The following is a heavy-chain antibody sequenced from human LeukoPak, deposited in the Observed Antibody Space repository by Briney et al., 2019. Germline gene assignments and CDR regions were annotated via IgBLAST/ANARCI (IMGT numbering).Heavy chain of an antibody. CDR2: VYYGRTT. V-gene: IGHV4-39*01. D-gene: IGHD5-12*01. CDR3: VRHDGRGGATMGALDS. CDR1: AGSISSSSRH. J-gene: IGHJ4*02. Sequence: SETLSLTCAVSAGSISSSSRHWGWIRQSPGKGLEWIGSVYYGRTTYYNPSLNSRVTSRNQFSLQLNSVTAADTAVYYCVRHDGRGGATMGALDSWGQGSLVTVSS.